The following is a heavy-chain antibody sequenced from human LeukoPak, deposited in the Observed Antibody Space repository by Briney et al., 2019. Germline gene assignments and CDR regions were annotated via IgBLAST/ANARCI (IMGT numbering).Heavy chain of an antibody. V-gene: IGHV3-11*04. CDR2: ISSSGSTI. Sequence: GGSLRLSCAASGFTFSDYYMSWLRQAPGKGLEGVSYISSSGSTIYYADSVKGRFTISRDNAKNSLYLQMNSLRAEDTAVYYCAREYYYGSGSYFRSWFYYYYMDVWGKGTTVTVSS. CDR3: AREYYYGSGSYFRSWFYYYYMDV. D-gene: IGHD3-10*01. J-gene: IGHJ6*03. CDR1: GFTFSDYY.